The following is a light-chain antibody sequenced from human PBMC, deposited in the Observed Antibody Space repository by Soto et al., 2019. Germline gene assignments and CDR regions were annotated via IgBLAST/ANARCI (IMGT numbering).Light chain of an antibody. CDR1: QGVSSSY. CDR2: GAS. Sequence: EIVLTQSPGTLSLSPGERATLSCRASQGVSSSYLAWYQQKPGQPTRLLIYGASSRATGIPDRFSGSGSGTDFSLTITRLEPEDFSVYYCQHYRTSFGGGTKVEIK. V-gene: IGKV3-20*01. CDR3: QHYRTS. J-gene: IGKJ4*01.